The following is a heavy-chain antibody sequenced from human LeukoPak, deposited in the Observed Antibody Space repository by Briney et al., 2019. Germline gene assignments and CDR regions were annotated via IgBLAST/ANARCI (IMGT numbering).Heavy chain of an antibody. CDR2: IYYSGST. J-gene: IGHJ5*02. CDR1: GGSISSSSYY. D-gene: IGHD6-19*01. CDR3: ARDRKQWLRGPFDP. Sequence: PSETLSLTCTVSGGSISSSSYYWGWIRQPPGKGLEWIGSIYYSGSTYYNPSLKSRVTISVDTSKNQFSLKLRSVTAADTAVYYCARDRKQWLRGPFDPWGQGTLVTVSS. V-gene: IGHV4-39*07.